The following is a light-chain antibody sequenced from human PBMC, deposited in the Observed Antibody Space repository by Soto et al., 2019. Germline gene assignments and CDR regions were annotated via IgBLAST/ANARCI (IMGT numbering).Light chain of an antibody. CDR1: SNDVGNYNL. J-gene: IGLJ2*01. CDR2: EGS. Sequence: QSVLTQPASVSGSPGQSITISCTGTSNDVGNYNLVSWYQQHPGKAPKLIIYEGSKWPSGVSHRFSGSKSGSTASLTISGLQSADEADYYSGYYAGRTSLLFGGGTLLTV. CDR3: GYYAGRTSLL. V-gene: IGLV2-23*01.